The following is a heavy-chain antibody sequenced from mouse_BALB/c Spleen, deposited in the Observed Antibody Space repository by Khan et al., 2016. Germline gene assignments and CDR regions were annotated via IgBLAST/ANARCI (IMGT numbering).Heavy chain of an antibody. D-gene: IGHD1-1*01. V-gene: IGHV3-2*02. CDR1: GYSITSDYA. CDR2: ISYSGST. Sequence: EVQLQESGPGLVKPSQSLSLTCTVTGYSITSDYAWNWIRQFPGNKLEWMGYISYSGSTSYNPSLKSRISITRDTSKNQFFLQLNSVTTEDTATYYCAREANRYYDSPFAYWGQGTLVTVSA. CDR3: AREANRYYDSPFAY. J-gene: IGHJ3*01.